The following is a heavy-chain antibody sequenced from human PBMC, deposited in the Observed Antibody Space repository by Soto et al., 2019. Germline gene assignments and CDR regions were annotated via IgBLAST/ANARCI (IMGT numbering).Heavy chain of an antibody. CDR3: AREIYCSSTSCYVNPLDYYYGMDV. Sequence: PGGSLRLSCAASGFTFSSYAMHWVRQAPGKGLEWVAVISYDGSNKYYADSVKGRFTISRDNSKNTLYLQMNSLRAEDTAVYYCAREIYCSSTSCYVNPLDYYYGMDVWGQGTTVTVSS. CDR1: GFTFSSYA. CDR2: ISYDGSNK. V-gene: IGHV3-30-3*01. D-gene: IGHD2-2*01. J-gene: IGHJ6*02.